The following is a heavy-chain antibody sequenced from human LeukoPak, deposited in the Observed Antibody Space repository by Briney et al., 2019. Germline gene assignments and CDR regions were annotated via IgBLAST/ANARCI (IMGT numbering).Heavy chain of an antibody. J-gene: IGHJ6*04. CDR3: ARDCSSTSCHYYYYGMDV. CDR1: GFTFSSYE. Sequence: GGSLRLSCAASGFTFSSYEMNWVRQAPGKGLEWVSYISSSGSTIYYADSVKGRFTISRDNAKNSLYLQMNSLRAEDTAVYYCARDCSSTSCHYYYYGMDVWGKGTTVTVSS. V-gene: IGHV3-48*03. D-gene: IGHD2-2*01. CDR2: ISSSGSTI.